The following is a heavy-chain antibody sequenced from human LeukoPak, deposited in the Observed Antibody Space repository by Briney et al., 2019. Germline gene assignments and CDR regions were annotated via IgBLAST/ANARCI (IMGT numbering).Heavy chain of an antibody. CDR1: GFTFTSSA. D-gene: IGHD5-12*01. Sequence: SVKVSCKASGFTFTSSAVQWVRQARGQRLEWIGWIVVGSGNTNYAQKFQERVTITRDMSTSTAYMELSSLRSEDTAVYYCAADISPLVATRHYYYYGMDVWGQGTTVTVSS. V-gene: IGHV1-58*01. J-gene: IGHJ6*02. CDR2: IVVGSGNT. CDR3: AADISPLVATRHYYYYGMDV.